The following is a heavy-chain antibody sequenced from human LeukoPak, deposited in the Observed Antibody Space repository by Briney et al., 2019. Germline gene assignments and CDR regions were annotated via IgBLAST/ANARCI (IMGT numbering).Heavy chain of an antibody. D-gene: IGHD3-10*01. J-gene: IGHJ3*02. Sequence: GGSLRLSCAASGFTFSSYSMNWVRQAPGKGLEWVSSISSSSSTIYYADSVKGRFTISRDNAKNSLYLQMNSLRAEDTAVYYCARVSPHSLLLSIRGRNAFDIWGQGTMVTVSS. CDR1: GFTFSSYS. V-gene: IGHV3-21*01. CDR3: ARVSPHSLLLSIRGRNAFDI. CDR2: ISSSSSTI.